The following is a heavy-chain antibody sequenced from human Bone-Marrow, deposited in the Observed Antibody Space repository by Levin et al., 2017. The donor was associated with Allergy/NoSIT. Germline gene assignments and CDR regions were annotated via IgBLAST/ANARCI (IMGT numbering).Heavy chain of an antibody. CDR2: IKQDGSEK. J-gene: IGHJ5*02. V-gene: IGHV3-7*01. D-gene: IGHD1-1*01. CDR3: ARDLENAGRGGWFDP. CDR1: GFTFSSYW. Sequence: GESLKISCAASGFTFSSYWMSWVRQAPGKGLEWVANIKQDGSEKYYVDSVKGRFTISRDNAKNSLYLQMNSLRAEDTAVYYCARDLENAGRGGWFDPWGQGTLVTVSS.